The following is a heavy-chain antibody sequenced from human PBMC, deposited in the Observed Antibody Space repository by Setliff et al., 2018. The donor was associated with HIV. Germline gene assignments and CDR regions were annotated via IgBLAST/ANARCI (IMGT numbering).Heavy chain of an antibody. CDR3: ARRTFGSGRIDP. Sequence: SETLSLTCSVSSDSISSGSDYWSWIRLPAGKGLEWLGQIHTSGSTNYNPPLKSRLTISIDTSKNQFSLKLNSVTATDTAVYYCARRTFGSGRIDPWGQGTLVTVSS. D-gene: IGHD3-16*01. J-gene: IGHJ5*02. V-gene: IGHV4-61*09. CDR1: SDSISSGSDY. CDR2: IHTSGST.